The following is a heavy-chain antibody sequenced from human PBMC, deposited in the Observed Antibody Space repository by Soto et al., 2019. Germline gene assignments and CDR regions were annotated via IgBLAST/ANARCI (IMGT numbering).Heavy chain of an antibody. Sequence: QVQLVESGGGVVQPGRSLRLSCAASGFTFSSYGMHWVRQAPGKGLEWVAVIWYDGSNKYYADSVKGRFTISRDNSKNTLYLQMNSLRAEDTAVYYWARDKRKGFGMDVWGQGTTVTVSS. J-gene: IGHJ6*02. CDR3: ARDKRKGFGMDV. V-gene: IGHV3-33*01. CDR1: GFTFSSYG. CDR2: IWYDGSNK.